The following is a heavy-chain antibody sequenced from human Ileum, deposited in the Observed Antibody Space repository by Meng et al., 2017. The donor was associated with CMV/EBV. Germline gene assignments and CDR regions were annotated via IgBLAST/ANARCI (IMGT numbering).Heavy chain of an antibody. J-gene: IGHJ4*02. CDR3: ASVIAAAGDYFDY. Sequence: GESLKISCAASGFTFSGSPMHWVRQASGKGLEWVGRIRSKTDSYATAYGASVKGRFTISRDDSRNTAYLQMNSLKTEHTAVYFCASVIAAAGDYFDYWGQGTLVTVSS. V-gene: IGHV3-73*01. CDR2: IRSKTDSYAT. CDR1: GFTFSGSP. D-gene: IGHD6-13*01.